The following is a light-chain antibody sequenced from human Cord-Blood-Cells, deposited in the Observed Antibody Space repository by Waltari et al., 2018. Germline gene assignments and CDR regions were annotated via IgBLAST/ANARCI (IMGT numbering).Light chain of an antibody. Sequence: QSVLTQPPSASGTPGQRVTISCSGRSSNIGSNYVFWYQQLPGTAPKLLIYRNNQRPSGFPGRFSGSKSGTSASLAISGLRSEDEADYYCAAWDDSLSGPVFGGGTKLTVL. CDR2: RNN. CDR3: AAWDDSLSGPV. J-gene: IGLJ2*01. V-gene: IGLV1-47*01. CDR1: SSNIGSNY.